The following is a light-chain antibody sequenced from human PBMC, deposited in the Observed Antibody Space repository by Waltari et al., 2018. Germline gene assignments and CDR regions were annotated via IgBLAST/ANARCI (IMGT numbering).Light chain of an antibody. J-gene: IGKJ1*01. V-gene: IGKV2-28*01. CDR3: MQALQTPRT. CDR2: LGS. Sequence: DIVMTQSPLSLPVTPGEPASISCSSSQSLLHSNGYNYLDWYLQKPGQSPPLLIYLGSNRASGVPDRFSGSGSGTDFTLKISRVEAEDVGVYYCMQALQTPRTFGQGTKVEIK. CDR1: QSLLHSNGYNY.